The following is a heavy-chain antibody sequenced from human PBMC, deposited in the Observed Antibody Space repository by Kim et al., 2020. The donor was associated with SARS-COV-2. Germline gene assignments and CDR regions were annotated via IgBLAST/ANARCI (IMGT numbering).Heavy chain of an antibody. V-gene: IGHV3-66*01. CDR2: IYSGDNT. Sequence: GGSLRLSCAASGFDVITNYMTWVRQAPGKGLEWVSLIYSGDNTKYADSVKGRFTISRDDSRNTLFLQMSSLRVEDTAIYYCARVVGETYQLPDWFDPWG. CDR1: GFDVITNY. J-gene: IGHJ5*02. CDR3: ARVVGETYQLPDWFDP. D-gene: IGHD2-2*01.